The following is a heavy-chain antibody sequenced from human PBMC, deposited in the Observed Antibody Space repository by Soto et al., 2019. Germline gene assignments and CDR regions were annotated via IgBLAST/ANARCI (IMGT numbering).Heavy chain of an antibody. J-gene: IGHJ4*01. Sequence: PGGSLRLSCAASGFTFSSYEMNWVRQAPGKGLEWVSYISSSGSTIYYADSVKGRFTISRDNAKNSLYLQMNSLRAEDTAVYYCATILGDLSYLGQGTLFTTSS. CDR3: ATILGDLSY. CDR1: GFTFSSYE. CDR2: ISSSGSTI. V-gene: IGHV3-48*03. D-gene: IGHD2-21*02.